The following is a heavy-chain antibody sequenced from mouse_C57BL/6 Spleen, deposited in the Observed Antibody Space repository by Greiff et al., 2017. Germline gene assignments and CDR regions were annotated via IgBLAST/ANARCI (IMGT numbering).Heavy chain of an antibody. CDR3: ARRGPYAMDY. V-gene: IGHV1-69*01. J-gene: IGHJ4*01. CDR1: GYTFTSYW. CDR2: IDPSDSYT. Sequence: QVQLQQPGAELVMPGASVKLSCKASGYTFTSYWMHWVKQRPGQGLEWIGEIDPSDSYTNSNQKFKGKSTLTVDKSSSTAYMQLSSLTSEDSAVYYCARRGPYAMDYWGQGTSVTVSS.